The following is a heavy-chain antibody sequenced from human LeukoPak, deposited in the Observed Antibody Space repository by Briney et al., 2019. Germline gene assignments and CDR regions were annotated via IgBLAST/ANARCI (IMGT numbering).Heavy chain of an antibody. Sequence: GASVKVSCNSSGYTFTDYYMYWVRQAPGQGLEWMGWINPNSGGRNYAQKFQGRVTMARDTSISTAYMELSRLRSDDTAVYYCARDPPPGSGSYYNPGSYWGQGTLVTVSS. CDR1: GYTFTDYY. CDR2: INPNSGGR. CDR3: ARDPPPGSGSYYNPGSY. D-gene: IGHD3-10*01. J-gene: IGHJ4*02. V-gene: IGHV1-2*02.